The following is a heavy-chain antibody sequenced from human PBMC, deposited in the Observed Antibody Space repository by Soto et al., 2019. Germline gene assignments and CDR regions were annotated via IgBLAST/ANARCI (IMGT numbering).Heavy chain of an antibody. CDR3: ARGHEYGGNSDAFGI. D-gene: IGHD4-17*01. CDR2: ILPIFGTA. Sequence: QVQLVQSGAEVKKPGSSVKVSCKASGGTFSTSSINWLRQAPGQRPEWMGNILPIFGTADYAQKFQDRVTITADKSTNTAYMELRSLFSEDTAVYYCARGHEYGGNSDAFGIWGQGTVVTVSS. CDR1: GGTFSTSS. V-gene: IGHV1-69*14. J-gene: IGHJ3*02.